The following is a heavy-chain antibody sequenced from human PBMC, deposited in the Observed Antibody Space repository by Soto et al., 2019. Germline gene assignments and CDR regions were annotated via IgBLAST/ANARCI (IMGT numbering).Heavy chain of an antibody. CDR1: GGTFSSYA. V-gene: IGHV1-69*13. CDR2: IIPIFGTA. D-gene: IGHD2-15*01. J-gene: IGHJ4*02. CDR3: ARDSGYCSGGSCYTPSFDY. Sequence: GASVKVSCKASGGTFSSYAISWVRQAPGQGLEWMGGIIPIFGTANYAQKFQGRVTITADESTSTAYMELSSLRSEDTAVYYCARDSGYCSGGSCYTPSFDYWGQGTMVTVYS.